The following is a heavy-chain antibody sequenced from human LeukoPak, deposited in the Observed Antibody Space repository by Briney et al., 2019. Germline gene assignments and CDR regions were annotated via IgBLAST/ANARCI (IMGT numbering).Heavy chain of an antibody. J-gene: IGHJ4*02. CDR3: ARTVDYYDSSGYYPGFDY. CDR2: IYYSGST. V-gene: IGHV4-59*01. D-gene: IGHD3-22*01. CDR1: GGSISSYY. Sequence: SETLSLTCTVSGGSISSYYWSWIRQPPGKGLEWIGYIYYSGSTNCNPSLKSRVTISVDTSKNQFSLKLSSVTAADTAVYYCARTVDYYDSSGYYPGFDYWGQGTLVTVSS.